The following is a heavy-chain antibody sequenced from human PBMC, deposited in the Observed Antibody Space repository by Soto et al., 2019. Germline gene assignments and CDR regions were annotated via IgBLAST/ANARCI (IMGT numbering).Heavy chain of an antibody. V-gene: IGHV4-59*01. CDR3: ARGYCSGGSCYRFNFDQ. CDR2: IYYSGST. CDR1: GGSISSYY. D-gene: IGHD2-15*01. J-gene: IGHJ4*02. Sequence: QVQLQESGPGLVKPSETLSLTCTVSGGSISSYYWSWIRQPPGKGLEWIGYIYYSGSTNYNPSLKSRVPISLDTSKNQFSLKLTSVTAADTAVYYCARGYCSGGSCYRFNFDQWGLGTLVTVSS.